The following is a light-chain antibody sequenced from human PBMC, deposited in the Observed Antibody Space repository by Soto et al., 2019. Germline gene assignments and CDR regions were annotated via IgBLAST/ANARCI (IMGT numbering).Light chain of an antibody. CDR3: QQHFNGPIT. CDR2: GAS. J-gene: IGKJ5*01. V-gene: IGKV3D-20*02. Sequence: EIVLTQSPGTLSLSPGERATLSCRASQSVSGSYLAWHQQKPGQAPRLLIYGASNRATGIPARFSGSGSGTDFTLTISSLEPEDFAVYYCQQHFNGPITFGQGTRLEIK. CDR1: QSVSGSY.